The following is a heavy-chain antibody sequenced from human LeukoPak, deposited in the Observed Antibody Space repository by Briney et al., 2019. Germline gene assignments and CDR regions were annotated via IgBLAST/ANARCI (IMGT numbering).Heavy chain of an antibody. D-gene: IGHD3-10*01. Sequence: SETLSLTCAVYGGSFSGYYWSWIRQPPGKGLEWIGEINHSGITNYNMSLKSRVTISVDTSKNQFSLKLSAVTAADTAVYYCAREAEYYFDYWGQGTLVTVSS. V-gene: IGHV4-34*01. CDR2: INHSGIT. CDR3: AREAEYYFDY. J-gene: IGHJ4*02. CDR1: GGSFSGYY.